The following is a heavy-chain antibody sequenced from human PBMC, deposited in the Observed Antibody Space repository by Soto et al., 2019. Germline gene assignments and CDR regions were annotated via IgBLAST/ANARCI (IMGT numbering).Heavy chain of an antibody. Sequence: SETLSLACTVSGGSISSYYGGWILQPPGKGLEWIGYIYYSGSTNYNPSLKSRVTISVDTSKNQFSLKLSSVTAADTAVYYCARERQWLVRGFDYWGQGTLVTVSS. CDR1: GGSISSYY. D-gene: IGHD6-19*01. CDR3: ARERQWLVRGFDY. V-gene: IGHV4-59*12. CDR2: IYYSGST. J-gene: IGHJ4*02.